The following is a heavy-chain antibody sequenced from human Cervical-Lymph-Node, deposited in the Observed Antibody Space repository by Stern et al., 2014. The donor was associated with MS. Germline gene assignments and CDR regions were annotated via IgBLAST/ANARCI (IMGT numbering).Heavy chain of an antibody. J-gene: IGHJ4*02. CDR3: ARQRYFDY. CDR1: GYTFTSYW. Sequence: QLVQSGPDVKRPGESLKISCQASGYTFTSYWIGWVRQMPGKRLEWIAIIFPGGSDIRYSPSFQGQVTISADKSSSTAYLQGNNLKASDTAIYYCARQRYFDYWGQGTLVTVSS. V-gene: IGHV5-51*01. CDR2: IFPGGSDI.